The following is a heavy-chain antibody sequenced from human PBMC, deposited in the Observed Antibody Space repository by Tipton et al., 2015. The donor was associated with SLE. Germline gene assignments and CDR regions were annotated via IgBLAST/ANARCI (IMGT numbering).Heavy chain of an antibody. D-gene: IGHD2-15*01. J-gene: IGHJ4*02. CDR2: LYYGGTT. CDR3: ASYCSGGRCYSDY. CDR1: GDSISNSSYY. Sequence: TLSLTCTVSGDSISNSSYYWGWIRQPPGKGLEWIGSLYYGGTTYYNPSLKSRVTISVGTSKNQFSLKLNSVTAADTAVYYCASYCSGGRCYSDYWGQGTLVTVSS. V-gene: IGHV4-39*07.